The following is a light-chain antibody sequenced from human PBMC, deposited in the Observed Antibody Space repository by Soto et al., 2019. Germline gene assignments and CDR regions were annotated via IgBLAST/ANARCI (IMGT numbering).Light chain of an antibody. J-gene: IGKJ1*01. CDR2: AAS. Sequence: AIRMTQSPSSFSASTGDRVTITCRSSQGISSYLAWYQQKPGKAPKLLIYAASTLQSGVPSRFSGSGPGTDFTLTISCLQSEDFATYYCQQYYSYSPWTFGQGTKVDI. V-gene: IGKV1-8*01. CDR1: QGISSY. CDR3: QQYYSYSPWT.